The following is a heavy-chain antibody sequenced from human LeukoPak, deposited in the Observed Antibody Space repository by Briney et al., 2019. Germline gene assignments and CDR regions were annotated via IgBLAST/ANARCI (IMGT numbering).Heavy chain of an antibody. V-gene: IGHV1-69*13. D-gene: IGHD6-6*01. CDR1: GGTFSSYA. CDR2: IIPIFGTV. CDR3: ARIFGSSSSFDY. J-gene: IGHJ4*02. Sequence: SVKVSYKASGGTFSSYAISWVRQAPGQGLEWMGGIIPIFGTVNYAQKFQGRVTITADESTSTAYMELSSLRSQDTAVYYCARIFGSSSSFDYWGQGTLVTVSS.